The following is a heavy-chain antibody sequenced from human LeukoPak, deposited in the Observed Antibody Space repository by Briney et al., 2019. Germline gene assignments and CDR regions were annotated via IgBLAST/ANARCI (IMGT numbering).Heavy chain of an antibody. CDR2: INHSGST. V-gene: IGHV4-34*01. Sequence: SETLSLTCVVSGGSLSTHHWSWIRQPPGKGLEWIGEINHSGSTNYNPSLKSRVTISVDTSKNQFSLKLSSVTAADTAVYYCARGRAGRIAVAGTRDNWFDPWGQGTLVTVSS. D-gene: IGHD6-19*01. CDR3: ARGRAGRIAVAGTRDNWFDP. CDR1: GGSLSTHH. J-gene: IGHJ5*02.